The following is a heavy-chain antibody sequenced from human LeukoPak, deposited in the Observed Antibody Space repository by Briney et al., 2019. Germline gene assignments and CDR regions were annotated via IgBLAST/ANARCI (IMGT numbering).Heavy chain of an antibody. CDR1: GFTLSAYW. CDR3: AKDLFIAAAGTSVDWFDP. V-gene: IGHV3-74*01. CDR2: IEGDGNRI. D-gene: IGHD6-13*01. J-gene: IGHJ5*02. Sequence: GGSLRLSCAASGFTLSAYWMHWVRQAPGKGLMWVSRIEGDGNRITYADSVKGRFTISRDNSKNTLYLQMNSLRAEDTAVYYCAKDLFIAAAGTSVDWFDPWGQGTLVTVSS.